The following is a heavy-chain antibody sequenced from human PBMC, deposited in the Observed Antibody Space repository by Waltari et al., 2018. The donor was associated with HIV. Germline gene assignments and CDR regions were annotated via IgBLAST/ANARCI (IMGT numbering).Heavy chain of an antibody. V-gene: IGHV3-53*02. Sequence: EVQLVDTGRCLIQPGGSLRLSCAAYGFTGSSRYMSRVPQAPGKGLEWVSVIYSGGSTYYADSVKGRFTISRDNSKNTLYLQMNSLRAEDTAVYYCARGHYYDSSGERYFDYWGQGTLVTVSS. CDR3: ARGHYYDSSGERYFDY. D-gene: IGHD3-22*01. J-gene: IGHJ4*02. CDR2: IYSGGST. CDR1: GFTGSSRY.